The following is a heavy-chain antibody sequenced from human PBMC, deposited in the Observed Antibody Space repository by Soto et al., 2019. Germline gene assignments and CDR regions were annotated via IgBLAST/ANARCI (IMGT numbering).Heavy chain of an antibody. J-gene: IGHJ5*02. D-gene: IGHD3-22*01. V-gene: IGHV3-74*01. Sequence: GGSLRLSCAASGFTFRSYWMHWVRQAPGKGLVWVSRINSDGTTTTYADSVKGRFTISRDNAKNTLFLQMNSLRAEDTAIYYCERVLAFYDSSGFGPWGQGT. CDR3: ERVLAFYDSSGFGP. CDR2: INSDGTTT. CDR1: GFTFRSYW.